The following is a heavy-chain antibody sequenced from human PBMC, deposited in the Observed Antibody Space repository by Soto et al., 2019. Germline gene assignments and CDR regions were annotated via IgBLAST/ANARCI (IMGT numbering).Heavy chain of an antibody. V-gene: IGHV1-69*13. D-gene: IGHD1-26*01. CDR3: AREVVGATTKLNWFDP. CDR2: IIPIFGTA. CDR1: GGTFSSYA. J-gene: IGHJ5*02. Sequence: SVKVSCKASGGTFSSYAISWVRQAPGQGLEWMGGIIPIFGTANYAQKFQGRVTITADESTSTAYMELSSLRSEDTAVYYCAREVVGATTKLNWFDPWGQGTLVTVSS.